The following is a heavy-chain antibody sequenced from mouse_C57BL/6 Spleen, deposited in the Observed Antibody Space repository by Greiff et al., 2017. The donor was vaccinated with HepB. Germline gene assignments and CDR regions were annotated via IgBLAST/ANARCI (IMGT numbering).Heavy chain of an antibody. CDR1: GYTFTSYW. D-gene: IGHD2-2*01. CDR3: ARGGLPYAMDY. Sequence: QFQLQQPGAELVRPGSSVKLSCKASGYTFTSYWMHWVKQRPIQGLEWIGNIDPSDSETHYNQKFKDKATLTVDKSSSTAYMQLSSLTSEDSAVYYCARGGLPYAMDYWGQGTSVTVSS. V-gene: IGHV1-52*01. J-gene: IGHJ4*01. CDR2: IDPSDSET.